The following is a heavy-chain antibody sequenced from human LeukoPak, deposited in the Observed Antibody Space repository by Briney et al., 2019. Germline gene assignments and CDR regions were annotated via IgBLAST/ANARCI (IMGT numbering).Heavy chain of an antibody. CDR3: ARTAVAGKGYYFDY. V-gene: IGHV4-59*08. CDR2: IYYSGST. CDR1: GGSISSYY. D-gene: IGHD6-19*01. Sequence: PSETLSLTCTVSGGSISSYYWSWLRQPPGKGLEWIGYIYYSGSTNYNPSLKSRVTISVDTSKNQFSLKLSSVTAADTAVYYCARTAVAGKGYYFDYWGQGTLVTVSS. J-gene: IGHJ4*02.